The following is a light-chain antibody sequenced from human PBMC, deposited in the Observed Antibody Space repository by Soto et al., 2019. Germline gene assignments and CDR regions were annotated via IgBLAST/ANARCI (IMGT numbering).Light chain of an antibody. CDR2: GAS. CDR3: QHYGNSPPFT. V-gene: IGKV3-20*01. J-gene: IGKJ2*01. Sequence: EIVLTQSPGTLSLSPGERATLSCRASQSVSSSYLAWYQQKPGQAPRLLIYGASSRATGIPDRFSGSGSGTDFTLTIIRLEPEDLSVYFCQHYGNSPPFTFGQGTKVEIK. CDR1: QSVSSSY.